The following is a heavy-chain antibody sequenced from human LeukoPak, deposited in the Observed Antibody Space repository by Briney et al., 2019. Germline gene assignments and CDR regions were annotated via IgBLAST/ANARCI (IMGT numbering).Heavy chain of an antibody. V-gene: IGHV5-51*01. CDR3: ARVFPHESLPYDSSGWPLGY. Sequence: GESLKISCKGSGYSFTSYWIGWVRQMPGKGLEWMGIIYPGDSDTRYSPSFQGQVTISADKSISTAYLQWSSLKASDTAMYYCARVFPHESLPYDSSGWPLGYWGQGTLVTVSS. J-gene: IGHJ4*02. CDR1: GYSFTSYW. D-gene: IGHD3-22*01. CDR2: IYPGDSDT.